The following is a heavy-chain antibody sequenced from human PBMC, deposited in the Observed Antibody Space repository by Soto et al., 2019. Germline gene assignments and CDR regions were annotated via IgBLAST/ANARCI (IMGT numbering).Heavy chain of an antibody. J-gene: IGHJ6*02. CDR3: AKATLSSSSPYYYYYGMDV. Sequence: GGSLRLSCAASVFTFEDYTMHWVRQAPGKGLEWVSLISWDGGSTYYADSVKGRFTISRDNSKNSLYLQMNSLRTEDTALYYSAKATLSSSSPYYYYYGMDVWGQGTTVTVSS. D-gene: IGHD6-6*01. V-gene: IGHV3-43*01. CDR1: VFTFEDYT. CDR2: ISWDGGST.